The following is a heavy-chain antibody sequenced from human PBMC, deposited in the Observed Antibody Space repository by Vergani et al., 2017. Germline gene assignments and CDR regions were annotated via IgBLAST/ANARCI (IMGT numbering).Heavy chain of an antibody. D-gene: IGHD2-15*01. CDR2: IYYSGST. V-gene: IGHV4-39*07. CDR3: ARDGVNCSGGSCYSGPVGY. J-gene: IGHJ4*02. CDR1: GGSISSSSYY. Sequence: QVQLQESGPGLVKPSETLSLTCTVSGGSISSSSYYWGWIRQPPGKGLEWIGSIYYSGSTYYNPSLKSRVTISVDTSKNQFSLKLSSVTAADTAVYYCARDGVNCSGGSCYSGPVGYWGQGTLVTVSS.